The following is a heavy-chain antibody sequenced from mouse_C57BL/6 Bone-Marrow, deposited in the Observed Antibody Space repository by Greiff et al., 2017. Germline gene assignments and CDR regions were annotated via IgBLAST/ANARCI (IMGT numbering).Heavy chain of an antibody. CDR3: ARTYYYGSSYGFAY. V-gene: IGHV2-9-1*01. J-gene: IGHJ3*01. Sequence: VHLVESGPGLVAPSPSLSITCTVSGFSLTSYAISWVRQPPGKGLEWLGVIWTGGGTNYNSALKSRLSISKDNSKSQVFLKMNSLQTDDTARYYCARTYYYGSSYGFAYWGQGTLVTVSA. CDR1: GFSLTSYA. D-gene: IGHD1-1*01. CDR2: IWTGGGT.